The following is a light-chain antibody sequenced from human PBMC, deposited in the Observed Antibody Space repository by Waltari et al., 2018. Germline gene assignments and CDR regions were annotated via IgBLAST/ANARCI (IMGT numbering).Light chain of an antibody. CDR3: CSYAGSAISV. CDR2: DVN. Sequence: QSALTQTPTVSGSPGQSITIPCSGTSSDIGNYNLVSWYQQHPGKAPTLMIYDVNKPPSGVSNRFSGSKSGNTAFLTISGLQTADEADYYCCSYAGSAISVFGGGTKLTVL. J-gene: IGLJ3*02. CDR1: SSDIGNYNL. V-gene: IGLV2-23*02.